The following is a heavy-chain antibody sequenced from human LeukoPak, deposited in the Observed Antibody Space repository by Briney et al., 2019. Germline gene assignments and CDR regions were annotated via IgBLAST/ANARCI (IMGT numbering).Heavy chain of an antibody. CDR1: GYTFTNYA. Sequence: ASVKVSCKASGYTFTNYAMNWVRQAPGQGLEWMGWISAYNGNTELAQKFQGRVTLATDASTSTAYVELRSLTPDDTAVYSCARGGSRSRRGDDAFDIWGQGTMVTVSS. CDR3: ARGGSRSRRGDDAFDI. CDR2: ISAYNGNT. D-gene: IGHD3-10*01. V-gene: IGHV1-18*01. J-gene: IGHJ3*02.